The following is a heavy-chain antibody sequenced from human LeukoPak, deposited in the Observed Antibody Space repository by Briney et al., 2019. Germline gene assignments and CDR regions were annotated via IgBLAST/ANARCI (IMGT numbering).Heavy chain of an antibody. J-gene: IGHJ6*03. Sequence: SQTLSLTCTVSGYSISSGFYWGWIRPPPGKGLEWIGSIYHTGSTYSNPSLKSRVTISVDTSKNQFSLKLSSVTAADTAVYYCARNNLHYYYMDVWGKGTTVTVSS. CDR3: ARNNLHYYYMDV. CDR1: GYSISSGFY. V-gene: IGHV4-38-2*02. CDR2: IYHTGST.